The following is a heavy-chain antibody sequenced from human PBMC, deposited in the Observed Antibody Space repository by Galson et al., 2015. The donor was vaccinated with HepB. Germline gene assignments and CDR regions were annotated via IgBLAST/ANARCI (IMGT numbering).Heavy chain of an antibody. D-gene: IGHD2-15*01. CDR3: ARGIGGAYCSGGSCGDYYYYGMDV. J-gene: IGHJ6*02. Sequence: SVKVSCKASGGTFSSYTISWVRQAPGQGLEWMGRIIPILGIANYAQKFQGRVTITADKSTSTAYMELSSLRSEDMAVYYCARGIGGAYCSGGSCGDYYYYGMDVWGQGTTVTVSS. V-gene: IGHV1-69*02. CDR2: IIPILGIA. CDR1: GGTFSSYT.